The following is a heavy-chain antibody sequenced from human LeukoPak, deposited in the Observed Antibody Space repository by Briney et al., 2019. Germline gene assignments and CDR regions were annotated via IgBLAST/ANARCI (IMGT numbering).Heavy chain of an antibody. V-gene: IGHV3-30*18. CDR3: AKVAVGGTIHYFDY. CDR2: ISSDGSHK. J-gene: IGHJ4*02. CDR1: GFTFSSYG. D-gene: IGHD1-26*01. Sequence: GGSLRLSCAASGFTFSSYGMHWVRQAPGTGLEWVAVISSDGSHKYYADSVKGRFTISRDNSKNTLYLQMNSLRAEDTAVYYRAKVAVGGTIHYFDYWGQGTLVTVSS.